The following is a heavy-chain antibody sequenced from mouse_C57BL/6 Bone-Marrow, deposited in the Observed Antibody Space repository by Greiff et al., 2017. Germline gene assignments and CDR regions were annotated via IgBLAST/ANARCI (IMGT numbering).Heavy chain of an antibody. CDR1: GYTFTSYW. J-gene: IGHJ4*01. V-gene: IGHV1-7*01. CDR3: AKNLGDY. CDR2: INPSSGYT. Sequence: VKLMESGAELAKPGASVKLSCKASGYTFTSYWMHWVQQRPGQGLEWIGYINPSSGYTKYNQKFKDQATLTADKSSSTAYMQLGSLTYEDSAVYYSAKNLGDYWGQGTSVTVSS.